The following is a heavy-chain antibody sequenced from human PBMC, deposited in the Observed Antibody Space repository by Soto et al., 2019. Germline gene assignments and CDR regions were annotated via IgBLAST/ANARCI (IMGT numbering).Heavy chain of an antibody. Sequence: QITLNESGPTPVKPRQPLTLTCTFSGFSLTTSGVGVGWIRQSPGKAPEWLALIYWDDDKGYSPSLKSSLTITKDTSKNQVVLTMADLDPADTATYYCAHRVLRTVFGLVTTTAIYFDFWGQGTPVAVSS. V-gene: IGHV2-5*02. CDR3: AHRVLRTVFGLVTTTAIYFDF. J-gene: IGHJ4*02. D-gene: IGHD3-3*01. CDR1: GFSLTTSGVG. CDR2: IYWDDDK.